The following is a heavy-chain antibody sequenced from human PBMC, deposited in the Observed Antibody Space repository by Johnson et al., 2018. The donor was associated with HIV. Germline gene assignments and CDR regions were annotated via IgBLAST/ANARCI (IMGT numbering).Heavy chain of an antibody. Sequence: QVQLVESGGGLVQPGGSLRLSCAASGFTFSYYYMSWIRQAPGKGLEWVSYISGSGGAIYYADSVKGRFTIPRGNAKNSLYLQMNSLRAGDTAVYYCVRGLYSSAWYFGDLDAFDVWGQGTMVTVSS. CDR3: VRGLYSSAWYFGDLDAFDV. V-gene: IGHV3-11*04. D-gene: IGHD6-19*01. CDR1: GFTFSYYY. J-gene: IGHJ3*01. CDR2: ISGSGGAI.